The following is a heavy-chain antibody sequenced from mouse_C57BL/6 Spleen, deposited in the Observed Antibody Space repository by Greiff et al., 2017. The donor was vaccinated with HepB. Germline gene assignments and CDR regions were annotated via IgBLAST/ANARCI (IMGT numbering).Heavy chain of an antibody. Sequence: VQLQESGAELVRPGASVTLSCKASGYTFTDYEMHWVQQTPVHGLEWIGAIDPETSGTAYNQKFKGKAILTADDSSSTAYLELRSLTAEDSAVYYCRLGRGYFDYWGQGTTLTVSS. CDR2: IDPETSGT. V-gene: IGHV1-15*01. J-gene: IGHJ2*01. D-gene: IGHD4-1*01. CDR1: GYTFTDYE. CDR3: RLGRGYFDY.